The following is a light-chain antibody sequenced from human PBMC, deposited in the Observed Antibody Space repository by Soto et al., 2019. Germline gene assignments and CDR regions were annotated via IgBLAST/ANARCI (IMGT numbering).Light chain of an antibody. CDR1: SSDVGSYNL. J-gene: IGLJ2*01. CDR3: CSYAGSSTFAV. V-gene: IGLV2-23*02. Sequence: QSALTQPASVSGSPGQSITISCTGTSSDVGSYNLVSWYQQHPGKAPKLMIYEVSKRPSGVSNRFSGSKSGNTASLTISGVQAEDEADYYCCSYAGSSTFAVFGGVTNVTVL. CDR2: EVS.